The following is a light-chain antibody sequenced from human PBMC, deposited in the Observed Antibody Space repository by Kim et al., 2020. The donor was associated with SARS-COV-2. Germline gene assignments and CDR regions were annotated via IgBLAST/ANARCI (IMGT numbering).Light chain of an antibody. Sequence: DIVMTQSPDSLAVSLGERATINCKSSQSVLYSPNNKNYLAWYQQKPGQPPKLLIYWASTRESGVPDRFSGSGSGTDFTLTISSLQAEDVAVYYCQQCYSYPVTFGGGTKVEIK. CDR1: QSVLYSPNNKNY. CDR2: WAS. CDR3: QQCYSYPVT. J-gene: IGKJ4*01. V-gene: IGKV4-1*01.